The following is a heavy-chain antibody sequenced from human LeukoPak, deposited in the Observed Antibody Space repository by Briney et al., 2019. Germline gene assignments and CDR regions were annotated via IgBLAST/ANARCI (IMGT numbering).Heavy chain of an antibody. J-gene: IGHJ6*02. V-gene: IGHV3-7*01. CDR2: IKQDGGEK. Sequence: GGSLRLSCAASGFTFSSYWMGWVRQAPGKGLEWVANIKQDGGEKYYVDSVKGRFTISRDNALNSLYLQMNSLRAEDTAVYYCARDRSVADTYYYGMDVWGQGTTVTVSS. CDR3: ARDRSVADTYYYGMDV. CDR1: GFTFSSYW. D-gene: IGHD6-19*01.